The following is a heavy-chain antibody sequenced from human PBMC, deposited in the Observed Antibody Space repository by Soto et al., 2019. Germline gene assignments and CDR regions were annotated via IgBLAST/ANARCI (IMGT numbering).Heavy chain of an antibody. CDR3: AKNPSLITMVRGASNWFDP. J-gene: IGHJ5*02. CDR2: ISGSGGST. V-gene: IGHV3-23*01. D-gene: IGHD3-10*01. Sequence: GGSLRLSCAASGFTFSSYAMSWVRQAPGKGLEWVSAISGSGGSTYYAESVKGRFTISRDNSKNTLYLQMNSLRAEDTAVYYCAKNPSLITMVRGASNWFDPWGQGTLVTVSS. CDR1: GFTFSSYA.